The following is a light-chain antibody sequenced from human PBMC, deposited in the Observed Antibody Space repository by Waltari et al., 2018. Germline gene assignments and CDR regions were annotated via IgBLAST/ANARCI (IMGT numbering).Light chain of an antibody. CDR1: ESVTNN. CDR3: QQYNNWPIT. V-gene: IGKV3-15*01. Sequence: EIVMTQSPATLSVSPGERATISCRASESVTNNLAWYQKRPGHPPRLLIHGAVTRATELAARFTGSGSGTEFTLTISNLQSEDFAVYYCQQYNNWPITFGGGTKVEIK. CDR2: GAV. J-gene: IGKJ4*01.